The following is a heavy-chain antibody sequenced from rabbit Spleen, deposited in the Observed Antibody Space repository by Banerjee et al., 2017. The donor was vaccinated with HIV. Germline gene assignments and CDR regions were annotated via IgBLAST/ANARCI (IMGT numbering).Heavy chain of an antibody. J-gene: IGHJ4*01. D-gene: IGHD6-1*01. V-gene: IGHV1S7*01. CDR3: VREAGYGGYGDGNL. CDR1: GFTISNNY. CDR2: IDPIFGTT. Sequence: QLVESRGGLVTPGGSLKLSCKASGFTISNNYWMNWVRQAPGKGLEWIGYIDPIFGTTSYASWVNGRFTISSDNAQNTVSLQLNSLTAADTATYFCVREAGYGGYGDGNLWGPGTLVTVS.